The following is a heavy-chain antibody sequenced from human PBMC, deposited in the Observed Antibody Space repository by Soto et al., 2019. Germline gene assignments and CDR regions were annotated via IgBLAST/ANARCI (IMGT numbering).Heavy chain of an antibody. CDR3: ARGDYYFASGTYYGFDL. CDR1: GGSVSSYY. V-gene: IGHV4-59*02. J-gene: IGHJ4*02. CDR2: IRYSGST. Sequence: SETLSLTCTVSGGSVSSYYWTWIRKPPGKGLEWIGYIRYSGSTNYNPSLKSRVSISVDTSKNQFSLDLSSVTAADTAVYYCARGDYYFASGTYYGFDLWGQGTLVTV. D-gene: IGHD3-10*01.